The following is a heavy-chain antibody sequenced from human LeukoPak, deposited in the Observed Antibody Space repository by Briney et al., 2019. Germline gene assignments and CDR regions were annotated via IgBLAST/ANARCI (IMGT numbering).Heavy chain of an antibody. D-gene: IGHD2-15*01. CDR3: ARDSIDCSGGSCYSEYFDY. CDR1: GGSISSSSYY. V-gene: IGHV4-61*01. Sequence: SETLSLTCTVSGGSISSSSYYWSWIRQPPGKGLEWIGYIYYSGSTNYNPSLKSRVTISVDTSKNQFSLKLSSVTAADTAVYYCARDSIDCSGGSCYSEYFDYWGQGTLVTVSS. J-gene: IGHJ4*02. CDR2: IYYSGST.